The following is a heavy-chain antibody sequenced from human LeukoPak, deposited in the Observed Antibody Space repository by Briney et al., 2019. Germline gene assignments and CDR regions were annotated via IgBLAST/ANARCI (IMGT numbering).Heavy chain of an antibody. V-gene: IGHV3-9*01. J-gene: IGHJ4*02. CDR3: AKTTGYYDSSGYYGEYYFDY. CDR2: ISWNSGSI. CDR1: GFTFDDYA. Sequence: GRSLRLSCAASGFTFDDYAMHWVRQAPGKGLEWVSGISWNSGSIGYADSVKGRLTISRDNAKNSLYLQMNSLRAEDTALYYCAKTTGYYDSSGYYGEYYFDYWGQGTLVTVSS. D-gene: IGHD3-22*01.